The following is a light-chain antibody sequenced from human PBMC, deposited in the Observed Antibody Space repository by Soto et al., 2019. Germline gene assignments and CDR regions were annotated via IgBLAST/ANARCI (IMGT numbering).Light chain of an antibody. CDR1: QSISSY. J-gene: IGKJ4*01. CDR2: AAS. V-gene: IGKV1-39*01. Sequence: DIQMTQSPSSLSASVGDRVTITCRASQSISSYLNWYQQKPGKAPKLLIYAASSLQSGVPSRFSCSGSGTDFTLTISSLQPEDFATYYCQQGYSTLLTFGGGTKVEIK. CDR3: QQGYSTLLT.